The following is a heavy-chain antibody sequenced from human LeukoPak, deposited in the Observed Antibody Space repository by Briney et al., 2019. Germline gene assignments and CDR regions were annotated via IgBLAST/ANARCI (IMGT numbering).Heavy chain of an antibody. D-gene: IGHD3-10*01. CDR1: GYTFSKYC. CDR2: IWLDGSEE. CDR3: ARLGGSGGHSVEY. Sequence: PGRSLRLACAASGYTFSKYCMHWVRQAPGKGLELVAIIWLDGSEEYFAYLVQGRFHISRNNYKDTLYIQFNRLSVEDTAVYYCARLGGSGGHSVEYWGQGTLVTVS. J-gene: IGHJ4*02. V-gene: IGHV3-33*01.